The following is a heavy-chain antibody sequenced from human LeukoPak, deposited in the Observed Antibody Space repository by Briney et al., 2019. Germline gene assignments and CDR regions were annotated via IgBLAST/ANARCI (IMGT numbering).Heavy chain of an antibody. CDR3: AAGYYSRRNFDY. J-gene: IGHJ4*02. CDR2: ISWNSGNI. CDR1: GFTFDDYA. Sequence: PGRSLRLSCAASGFTFDDYAMHWVRQAPGKGLEWVSGISWNSGNIGYADSVKGRFTISRDNAKNSLYLQMNSLRAEDTALYYCAAGYYSRRNFDYWGQGTLVTVSS. D-gene: IGHD3-22*01. V-gene: IGHV3-9*01.